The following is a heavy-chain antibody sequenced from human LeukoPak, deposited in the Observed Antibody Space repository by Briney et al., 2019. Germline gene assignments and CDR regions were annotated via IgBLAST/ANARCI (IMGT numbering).Heavy chain of an antibody. Sequence: GRSLRLSCAASGFTFDDYAMHWVRQAPGKGLEWVSGISWNSGSIGYADSVKGRFTISRDNAKNSLYLQMNSLRAEDTALYYCAKDLRSGGLWGQGTLVTVSS. CDR1: GFTFDDYA. D-gene: IGHD3-16*01. V-gene: IGHV3-9*01. J-gene: IGHJ4*02. CDR2: ISWNSGSI. CDR3: AKDLRSGGL.